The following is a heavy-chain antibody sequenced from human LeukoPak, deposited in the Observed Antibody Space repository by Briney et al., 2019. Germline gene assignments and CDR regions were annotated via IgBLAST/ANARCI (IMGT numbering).Heavy chain of an antibody. CDR1: GFIFSTCA. Sequence: GGSLRLSCAASGFIFSTCAMNWVRQAPGKGLEWVSAISGSGGTTYYADSVKGRFTISRDNSKNILYLQMNSLRAEDTAVYYCAKPALNYYDSSGYYANFDYWGQGTLVTVSS. V-gene: IGHV3-23*01. CDR2: ISGSGGTT. J-gene: IGHJ4*02. D-gene: IGHD3-22*01. CDR3: AKPALNYYDSSGYYANFDY.